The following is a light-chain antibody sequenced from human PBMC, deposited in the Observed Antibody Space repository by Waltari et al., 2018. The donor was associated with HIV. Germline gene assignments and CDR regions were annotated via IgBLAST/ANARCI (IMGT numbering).Light chain of an antibody. CDR2: KDS. V-gene: IGLV3-25*03. Sequence: SYELRQPPSVSVSPGQTARITCSGDALPDQYVYWYQQKPGQAPLLVIFKDSERPSGIPERFSGPSSGTTVTLTVTGVQAEDEADYYCQSVDSSATYWVFGGGTKLTVL. J-gene: IGLJ3*02. CDR1: ALPDQY. CDR3: QSVDSSATYWV.